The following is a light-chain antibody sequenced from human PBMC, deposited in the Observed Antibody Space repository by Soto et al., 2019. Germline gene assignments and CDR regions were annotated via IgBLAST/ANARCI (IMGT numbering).Light chain of an antibody. CDR2: EVT. CDR1: SSDVGGYNY. CDR3: SSYAGSTGV. V-gene: IGLV2-8*01. Sequence: QSALTQPPSASGSPGQSVTISCTGTSSDVGGYNYVSWYQQHPDKAPKLMIYEVTKRPSGVPDRFSGYKSGNTASLTVSGLQAEDEADYYCSSYAGSTGVFGGGTKLTVL. J-gene: IGLJ2*01.